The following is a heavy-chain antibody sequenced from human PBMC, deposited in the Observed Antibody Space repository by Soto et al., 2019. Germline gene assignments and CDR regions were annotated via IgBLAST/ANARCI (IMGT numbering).Heavy chain of an antibody. CDR3: ARDLVTGTSNYYYYGMDV. J-gene: IGHJ6*02. CDR2: IIPIFGTA. V-gene: IGHV1-69*13. D-gene: IGHD1-7*01. Sequence: SVKVSCKASGGTFSSYAISWVRQAPGQGLEWMGGIIPIFGTANYAQKFRGRVTITADESTSTAYMELSSLRSEDTAVYYCARDLVTGTSNYYYYGMDVWGQGTTVTVSS. CDR1: GGTFSSYA.